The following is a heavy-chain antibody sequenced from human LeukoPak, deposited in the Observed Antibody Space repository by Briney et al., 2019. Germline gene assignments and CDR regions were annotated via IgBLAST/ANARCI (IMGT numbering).Heavy chain of an antibody. CDR3: ARDPRTVRI. J-gene: IGHJ4*02. Sequence: GGSLRLSCAASGFTFDDYTMHWVRQAPGKGLEWVSLISWDGGSTYCADSVKGRFTVSRDNAKNSLYLQMNSLRVEDTAVYYCARDPRTVRIWGQGTLVTVSS. CDR1: GFTFDDYT. CDR2: ISWDGGST. V-gene: IGHV3-43*01. D-gene: IGHD1-1*01.